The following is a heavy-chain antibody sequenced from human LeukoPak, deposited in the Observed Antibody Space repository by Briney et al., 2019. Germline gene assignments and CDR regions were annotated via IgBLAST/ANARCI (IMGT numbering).Heavy chain of an antibody. V-gene: IGHV4-30-4*01. CDR1: GGSISSGDYY. D-gene: IGHD3-9*01. CDR3: ARGGDILTGYHFDY. J-gene: IGHJ4*02. CDR2: IYYSGST. Sequence: PSETLSLTCTVSGGSISSGDYYWSWIRQPPGKGLEWIGYIYYSGSTYYNPSLKSRVTISVDRSKNQFSLKLSSVTAADTAVYYCARGGDILTGYHFDYWGQGTLVTVSS.